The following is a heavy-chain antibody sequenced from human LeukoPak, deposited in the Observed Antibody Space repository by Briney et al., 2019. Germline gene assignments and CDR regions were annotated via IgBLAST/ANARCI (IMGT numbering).Heavy chain of an antibody. CDR1: GFTFSSYA. J-gene: IGHJ4*02. D-gene: IGHD2-21*02. CDR3: AKWGDHPRSPFDY. Sequence: GGSLRLSYAASGFTFSSYAMSWVRQAPGKGLEWVSAISGSGGSTYYADSVKGRFTISRDNSKNTLYLQMNSLRAEDTAVYYCAKWGDHPRSPFDYWGQGTLATVSS. V-gene: IGHV3-23*01. CDR2: ISGSGGST.